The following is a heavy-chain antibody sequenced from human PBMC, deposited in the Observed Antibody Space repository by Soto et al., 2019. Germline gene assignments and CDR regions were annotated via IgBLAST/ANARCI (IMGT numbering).Heavy chain of an antibody. V-gene: IGHV1-69*01. D-gene: IGHD4-17*01. CDR3: ASPDYGGNSMPPEN. J-gene: IGHJ4*02. CDR2: IIHILGTV. CDR1: GGTFSSYA. Sequence: QVQLVQSGAEVQKPGSSVNVSCKASGGTFSSYAISWVRQAPGQGLEWMGGIIHILGTVNYAEKVQGRVTITADESTSTADMELSSLRSEDTAVYYCASPDYGGNSMPPENWGQGTLVTVSS.